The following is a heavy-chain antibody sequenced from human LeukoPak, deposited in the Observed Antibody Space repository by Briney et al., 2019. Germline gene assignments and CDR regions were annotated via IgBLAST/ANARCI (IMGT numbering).Heavy chain of an antibody. J-gene: IGHJ6*03. Sequence: GASVKVSCKASGYTFTGYYMHWVRQAPGQGLEWMGWINPNSGGTNYAQKFQGRVTMTRDTSISTAYMELIRLRSDDTAVYYCARDPVYAISGYYYYYMDVWGKGTTVTVSS. CDR2: INPNSGGT. V-gene: IGHV1-2*02. CDR1: GYTFTGYY. CDR3: ARDPVYAISGYYYYYMDV. D-gene: IGHD2-8*01.